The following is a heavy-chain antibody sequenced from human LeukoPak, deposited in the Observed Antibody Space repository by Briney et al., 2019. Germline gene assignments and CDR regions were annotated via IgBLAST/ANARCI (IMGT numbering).Heavy chain of an antibody. CDR2: INPNSGGT. D-gene: IGHD3-9*01. J-gene: IGHJ6*04. V-gene: IGHV1-2*02. Sequence: GASVKVSCKASGYTFTGYYMHWVRQAPGQGLEWMGWINPNSGGTNYAQKFQGRVTMTRDTSISTAYMELSRLRSDDTAVYYCARDSGLRYLWWGRPSYYYGMDVWGEGTTVTVSS. CDR3: ARDSGLRYLWWGRPSYYYGMDV. CDR1: GYTFTGYY.